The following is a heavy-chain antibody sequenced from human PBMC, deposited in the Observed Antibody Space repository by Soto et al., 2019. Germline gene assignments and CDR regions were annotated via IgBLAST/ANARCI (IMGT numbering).Heavy chain of an antibody. CDR2: VYAGGIT. Sequence: PSETLSLTCTVSRVSISGFFWSWIRQPAGKWLEYIGRVYAGGITNQNPSLKSRIFMSLDLSKNQLCLRLQSVTAADTGAYYSVRSRISMGDFELWGQGXLLTVST. CDR3: VRSRISMGDFEL. D-gene: IGHD1-20*01. V-gene: IGHV4-4*07. J-gene: IGHJ4*02. CDR1: RVSISGFF.